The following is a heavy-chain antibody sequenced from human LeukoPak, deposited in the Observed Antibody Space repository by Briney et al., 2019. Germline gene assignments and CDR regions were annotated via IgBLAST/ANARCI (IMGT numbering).Heavy chain of an antibody. CDR2: ISDSGGST. CDR1: GITLSNYG. D-gene: IGHD3-22*01. J-gene: IGHJ4*02. V-gene: IGHV3-23*01. Sequence: GGSLRLSCAVSGITLSNYGVSWVRQAPGKGLEWVAGISDSGGSTNYADSVKGRFTISRENRKNTLYLQMNSLRAEDTDVYFCAKRGVVIRVILVGFHKEAYYFDSWGQGALVTVSS. CDR3: AKRGVVIRVILVGFHKEAYYFDS.